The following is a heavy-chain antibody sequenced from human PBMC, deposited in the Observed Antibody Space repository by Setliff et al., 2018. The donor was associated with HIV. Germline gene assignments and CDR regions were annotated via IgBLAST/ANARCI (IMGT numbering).Heavy chain of an antibody. Sequence: GASVKVSCKASGYTFSDYYMHWVRQAPGQGLEWMGWINPNSGGTNYAQKFQGRVNMTKDTSISTVYMELSSLKSDDTAVYYCASGCLIGGSGPCRNFEFWGQGTLVTVSS. CDR2: INPNSGGT. CDR3: ASGCLIGGSGPCRNFEF. V-gene: IGHV1-2*02. CDR1: GYTFSDYY. D-gene: IGHD3-9*01. J-gene: IGHJ4*02.